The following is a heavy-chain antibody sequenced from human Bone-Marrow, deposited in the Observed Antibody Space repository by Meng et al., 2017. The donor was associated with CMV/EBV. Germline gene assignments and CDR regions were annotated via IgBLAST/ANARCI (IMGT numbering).Heavy chain of an antibody. J-gene: IGHJ4*02. CDR1: GFTFSSYA. Sequence: GESLKISCAASGFTFSSYAMSWVRQAPGKGLEWVSAISGSGGSTYYADSVKGRFTISRDNSKNTLYLQMNSLRAEDTAVYYCAKDSAGSYFPQEGYYWGQGTLVTGSS. D-gene: IGHD1-26*01. V-gene: IGHV3-23*01. CDR3: AKDSAGSYFPQEGYY. CDR2: ISGSGGST.